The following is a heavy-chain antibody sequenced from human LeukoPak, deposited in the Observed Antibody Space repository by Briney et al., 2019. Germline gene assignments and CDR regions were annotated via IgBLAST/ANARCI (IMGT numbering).Heavy chain of an antibody. J-gene: IGHJ5*02. CDR1: GGTFSSYA. CDR3: ARGPLVRLPSSFDP. Sequence: GSSVKVSCKASGGTFSSYAISWVRQAPGQGLEWMGWMNPNSGNTGSAQRFQGRITMTSDTSISTAYMELSSLRSEDTAVYYCARGPLVRLPSSFDPWGQGTLVTVSS. CDR2: MNPNSGNT. D-gene: IGHD3-16*02. V-gene: IGHV1-8*02.